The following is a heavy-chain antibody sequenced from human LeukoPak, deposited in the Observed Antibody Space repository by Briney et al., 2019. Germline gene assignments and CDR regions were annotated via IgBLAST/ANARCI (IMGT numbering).Heavy chain of an antibody. CDR1: GVSFSGYY. D-gene: IGHD3-10*01. J-gene: IGHJ5*02. CDR3: VALRGDPPSWFDP. CDR2: INHSGST. V-gene: IGHV4-34*01. Sequence: SETLSLTCAVYGVSFSGYYWSWLRQPPGKGREGFGEINHSGSTNYNPPLKSRVTITVKKSKNQFSLKLSSGTAADTAVYYCVALRGDPPSWFDPWGQGTLVTVSS.